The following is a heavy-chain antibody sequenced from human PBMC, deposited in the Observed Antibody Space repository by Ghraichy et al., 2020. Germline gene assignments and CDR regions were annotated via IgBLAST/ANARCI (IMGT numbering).Heavy chain of an antibody. Sequence: GGSLRLSCAASGFTFSSYAMSWVRQAPGKGLEWVSAISGSGGSTYYADSVKGRFTISRDNSKNTLYLQMNSLRAEDTAVYYCAKDLRPVRGVALDYWGQGTLVTVSS. CDR3: AKDLRPVRGVALDY. V-gene: IGHV3-23*01. CDR1: GFTFSSYA. D-gene: IGHD3-10*01. J-gene: IGHJ4*02. CDR2: ISGSGGST.